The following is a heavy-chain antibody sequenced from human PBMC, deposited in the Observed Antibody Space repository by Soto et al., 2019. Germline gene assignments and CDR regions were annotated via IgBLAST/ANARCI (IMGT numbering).Heavy chain of an antibody. CDR3: ARGRFSRLGNYYYGMDV. V-gene: IGHV4-34*01. J-gene: IGHJ6*02. Sequence: SETLSLTCAVYGGSFSVYYWSWIRQPPGKGLEWIGEINHGGSTNYNPSLKSRVTISVDTSKNQFSLKLSSVTAADTAVYYCARGRFSRLGNYYYGMDVWGQGTTVTVSS. D-gene: IGHD1-26*01. CDR1: GGSFSVYY. CDR2: INHGGST.